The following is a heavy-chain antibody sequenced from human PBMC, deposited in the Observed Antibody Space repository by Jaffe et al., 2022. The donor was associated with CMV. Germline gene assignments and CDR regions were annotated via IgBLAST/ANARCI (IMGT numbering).Heavy chain of an antibody. CDR3: ASAYCGGDCYREHDAFDI. CDR2: ISSSGSTI. V-gene: IGHV3-48*03. J-gene: IGHJ3*02. D-gene: IGHD2-21*02. CDR1: GFTFSSYE. Sequence: EVQLVESGGGLVQPGGSLRLSCAASGFTFSSYEMNWVRQAPGKGLEWVSYISSSGSTIYYADSVKGRFTISRDNAKNSLYLQMNSLRAEDTAVYYCASAYCGGDCYREHDAFDIWGQGTMVTVSS.